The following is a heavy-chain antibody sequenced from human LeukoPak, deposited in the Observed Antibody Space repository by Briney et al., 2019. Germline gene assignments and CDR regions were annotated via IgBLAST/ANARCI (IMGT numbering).Heavy chain of an antibody. Sequence: SETLSLTCTVSGGSISSSSYYWGWIRQPPGKGLEWIGSIYYSGSTYYNPSPKSRLTISVDTSENHFSLKLSSVTAADTAIYFCARAPGAFDIWGQGTMVTVSS. V-gene: IGHV4-39*07. CDR2: IYYSGST. CDR3: ARAPGAFDI. CDR1: GGSISSSSYY. J-gene: IGHJ3*02.